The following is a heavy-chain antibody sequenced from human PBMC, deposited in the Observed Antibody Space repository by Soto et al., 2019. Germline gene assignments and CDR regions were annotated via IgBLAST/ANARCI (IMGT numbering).Heavy chain of an antibody. CDR3: AKDSAVGATEYFQH. J-gene: IGHJ1*01. CDR1: GFTFSTYG. Sequence: QVQLVESGGGVVQPGRSLRLSCAASGFTFSTYGMHWVRQAPGKGLEWVAVMSYDGSNKYYADSVKGRFTISRDNSKNTLYLQMNSPRAEDTAVYYCAKDSAVGATEYFQHWGQGTLVTVSS. D-gene: IGHD1-26*01. V-gene: IGHV3-30*18. CDR2: MSYDGSNK.